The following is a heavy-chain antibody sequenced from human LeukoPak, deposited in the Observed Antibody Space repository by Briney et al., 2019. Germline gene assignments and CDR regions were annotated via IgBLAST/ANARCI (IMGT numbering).Heavy chain of an antibody. CDR2: ISYDGSNK. CDR1: GFTFSSYA. CDR3: AIYDYVWGSYRFSPPLFDY. V-gene: IGHV3-30-3*01. D-gene: IGHD3-16*02. J-gene: IGHJ4*02. Sequence: GGSLRLSCAASGFTFSSYAMHWVRQAPGKGLEWVAVISYDGSNKYYADSVKGRFTISRDNSKNTLYLQMNSLRAGDTAVYYCAIYDYVWGSYRFSPPLFDYWGQGTLVTVSS.